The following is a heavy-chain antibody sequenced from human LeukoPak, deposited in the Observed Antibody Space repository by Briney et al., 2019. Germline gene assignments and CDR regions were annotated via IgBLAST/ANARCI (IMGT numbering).Heavy chain of an antibody. J-gene: IGHJ4*02. CDR3: AKDLRYFDWLFILDY. V-gene: IGHV3-30*18. CDR2: ISYDGSNK. Sequence: PGRSLRLSCVASGFTFSVFDMQWIRQAPGKGLEWVAVISYDGSNKYYADSVKGRFTISRDNSKNTLYLQMNSLRAEDTAVYYCAKDLRYFDWLFILDYWGQGTLVTVSS. CDR1: GFTFSVFD. D-gene: IGHD3-9*01.